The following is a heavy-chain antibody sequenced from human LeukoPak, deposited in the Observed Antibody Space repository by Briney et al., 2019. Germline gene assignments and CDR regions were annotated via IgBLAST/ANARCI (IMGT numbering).Heavy chain of an antibody. J-gene: IGHJ5*02. D-gene: IGHD6-13*01. V-gene: IGHV1-69*13. CDR2: IIPIFGTA. Sequence: ASVKVSCKASGGTFSSYAISWVRQAPGQGLEWMGGIIPIFGTANYAQKFQGRVTITADESTSTAYMELSSLRSEDTAVYYCARVGIAAAGTKFDPWGQGTLVTVSS. CDR1: GGTFSSYA. CDR3: ARVGIAAAGTKFDP.